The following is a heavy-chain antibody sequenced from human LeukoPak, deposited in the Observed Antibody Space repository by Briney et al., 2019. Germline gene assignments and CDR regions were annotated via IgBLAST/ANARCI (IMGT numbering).Heavy chain of an antibody. CDR2: ISGYNGNT. D-gene: IGHD6-19*01. CDR3: ARRRSEEFDFDC. V-gene: IGHV1-18*01. J-gene: IGHJ4*02. Sequence: ASVKVSRKASGYIFSTYGISWVRQAPGQGLEWMGCISGYNGNTNYAQKLQGRVTMTTDTSTSTAYMELRSLRSDDTAVYYCARRRSEEFDFDCWGQGTLVTVSS. CDR1: GYIFSTYG.